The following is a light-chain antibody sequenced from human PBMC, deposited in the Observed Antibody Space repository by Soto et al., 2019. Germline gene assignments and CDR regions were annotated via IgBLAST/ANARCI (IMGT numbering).Light chain of an antibody. CDR3: LLDFGYFWA. Sequence: AIQLTQSPSSLPASVGDRVTITCRASQAIRSALGWYQQKPGKVPKLPIYAASTLQSGAPSRFSGSGFGTDFTLTISRLQPEDFATYYCLLDFGYFWAFGQGTKVDIK. CDR1: QAIRSA. J-gene: IGKJ1*01. V-gene: IGKV1-6*01. CDR2: AAS.